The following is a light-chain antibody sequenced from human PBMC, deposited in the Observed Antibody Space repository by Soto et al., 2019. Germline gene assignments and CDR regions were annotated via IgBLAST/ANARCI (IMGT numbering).Light chain of an antibody. CDR1: HNINSL. J-gene: IGKJ3*01. Sequence: DIQLTQSTSSLSASVGDRVTLTCRASHNINSLLNWYQQKPGKAPKVLIYAASKLETGVSSRFSGSGSGTVFTLTISGLQPEDSATYSCQQIFSSPFTFGPG. CDR3: QQIFSSPFT. CDR2: AAS. V-gene: IGKV1-39*01.